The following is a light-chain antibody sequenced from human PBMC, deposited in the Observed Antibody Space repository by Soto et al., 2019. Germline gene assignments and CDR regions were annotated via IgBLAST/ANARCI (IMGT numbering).Light chain of an antibody. J-gene: IGLJ1*01. Sequence: QSALTQPASVSGSPGQSITISCTGTSSDVGNYNYVSWYQQYPGQAPKLIIYEVTYRTSGVPDRFSASKSGNTASLTISGLQAGDEADYYCSSYRPSSTYVFGTGTKLTVL. CDR3: SSYRPSSTYV. CDR1: SSDVGNYNY. V-gene: IGLV2-14*01. CDR2: EVT.